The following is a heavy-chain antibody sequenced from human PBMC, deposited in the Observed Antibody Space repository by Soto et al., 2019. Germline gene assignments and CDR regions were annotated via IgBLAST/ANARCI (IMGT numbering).Heavy chain of an antibody. CDR3: AASSAIAAAGYFKF. Sequence: QVQLVQSGAEVKEPGSSVKVSCKASGDLFNNHAFNWVRQAPGQGLAWMGRISPLFSTTNYAQKFQGRVSIGADELTTVVYLEVNNLESDDSAIYYCAASSAIAAAGYFKFWGQGTLVTVSP. V-gene: IGHV1-69*01. CDR1: GDLFNNHA. D-gene: IGHD6-13*01. J-gene: IGHJ4*02. CDR2: ISPLFSTT.